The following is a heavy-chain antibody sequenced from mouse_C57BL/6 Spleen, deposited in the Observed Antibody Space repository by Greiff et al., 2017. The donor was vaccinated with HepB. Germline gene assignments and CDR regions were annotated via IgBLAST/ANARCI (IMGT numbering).Heavy chain of an antibody. D-gene: IGHD1-1*01. J-gene: IGHJ2*01. Sequence: VQLQQSGPELVKPGASVKISCKASGYAFSSSWMNWVKQRPGKGLEWIGRIYPGDGDTNYNGTFKGKATLTADKSSSTSYMQLSSLTSEDAAVYFCARGDYGSSYGYWGQGTTLTVSS. CDR3: ARGDYGSSYGY. V-gene: IGHV1-82*01. CDR1: GYAFSSSW. CDR2: IYPGDGDT.